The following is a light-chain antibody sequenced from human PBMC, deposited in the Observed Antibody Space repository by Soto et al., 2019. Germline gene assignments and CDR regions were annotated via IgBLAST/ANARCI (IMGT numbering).Light chain of an antibody. J-gene: IGKJ1*01. CDR3: LQDYNNPWT. V-gene: IGKV1-6*01. CDR1: QTISSW. CDR2: AAS. Sequence: IQMTQSPATLSGSVGDRVTITCRASQTISSWLAWYQQKPGKAPKLLIYAASNLESGVPSRFSGSGSGTDFTLTISSLQPEDFATYYCLQDYNNPWTFGQGTKVDIK.